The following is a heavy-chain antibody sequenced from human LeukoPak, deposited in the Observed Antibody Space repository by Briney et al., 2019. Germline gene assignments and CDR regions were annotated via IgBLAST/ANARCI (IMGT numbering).Heavy chain of an antibody. CDR3: ARDKVTY. CDR2: INKDGSEK. CDR1: GFTFSNYW. J-gene: IGHJ4*02. Sequence: VLPGGSLRLSCAASGFTFSNYWMSWVRQVPGKGLEWVAHINKDGSEKYYVDSVKGRFIISRDNAKNSLYLQMNSLKAEDTAVYYCARDKVTYWGPGTLVTVSS. V-gene: IGHV3-7*01.